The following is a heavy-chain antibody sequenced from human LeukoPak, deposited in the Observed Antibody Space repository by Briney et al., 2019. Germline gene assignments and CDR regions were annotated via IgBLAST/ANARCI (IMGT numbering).Heavy chain of an antibody. CDR3: ASPMGRYYYYGMDV. Sequence: RASVKVSCKASGYTFTSYAINWVRQAPGQGLEWMGWINTNTGNAAYAQGLTGRSVFSLDTSVSTAYLEISSLKAEDTAVYYCASPMGRYYYYGMDVWREGTKVSVS. V-gene: IGHV7-4-1*02. J-gene: IGHJ6*02. CDR1: GYTFTSYA. CDR2: INTNTGNA. D-gene: IGHD3-16*01.